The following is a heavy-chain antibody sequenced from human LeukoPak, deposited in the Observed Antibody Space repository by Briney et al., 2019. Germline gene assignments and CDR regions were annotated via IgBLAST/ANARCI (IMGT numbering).Heavy chain of an antibody. V-gene: IGHV4-59*12. CDR3: AGGQWGAMASF. Sequence: SETLSLTCTVSGGSISSYYWSWIRQPPGKGLEWIGSIYYSGSTYYNPSLKSRVTISVDTSKNQFSLKLSSVTAADTAVYYCAGGQWGAMASFWGQGTLVTVSS. CDR2: IYYSGST. D-gene: IGHD3-16*01. CDR1: GGSISSYY. J-gene: IGHJ4*02.